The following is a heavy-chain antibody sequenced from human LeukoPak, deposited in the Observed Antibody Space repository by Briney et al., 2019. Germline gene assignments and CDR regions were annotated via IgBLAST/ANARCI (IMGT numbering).Heavy chain of an antibody. V-gene: IGHV4-61*02. J-gene: IGHJ4*02. D-gene: IGHD6-13*01. CDR1: GGSISSGSYY. CDR3: ARGGSEWRNPISSSWYIRY. CDR2: IYASGST. Sequence: SSETLSLTCTVSGGSISSGSYYWNWIRQPAGKGLEWIGRIYASGSTNYNPSLKSRVTISVDTSKNQFSLKLSSVTAADTAVYYCARGGSEWRNPISSSWYIRYWGQGTLVTVSS.